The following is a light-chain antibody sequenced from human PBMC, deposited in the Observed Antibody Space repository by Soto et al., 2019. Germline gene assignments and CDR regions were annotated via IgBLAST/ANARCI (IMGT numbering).Light chain of an antibody. Sequence: EVVMTQSPATLSVSPVEGVTLSCRANQGIGDTLAWYQHKPGQTPRLLIYDTSTRATGVPARFSGSGSGTEFTLTISSLQSEDVAVYYCLQYNNWPPLTFGQGTRLEIK. CDR1: QGIGDT. V-gene: IGKV3-15*01. CDR2: DTS. CDR3: LQYNNWPPLT. J-gene: IGKJ5*01.